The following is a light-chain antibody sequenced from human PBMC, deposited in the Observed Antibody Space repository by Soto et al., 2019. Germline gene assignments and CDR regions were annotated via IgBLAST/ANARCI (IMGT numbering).Light chain of an antibody. V-gene: IGLV2-14*01. CDR2: DVS. J-gene: IGLJ1*01. CDR1: SSDVGGYNY. Sequence: QSVLTQPDSVSGSPGQSITISCTGTSSDVGGYNYVSWYQQHPGKAPKLMIYDVSNRPSGVSNRFSGSKSGNTASLTISGLQAEDESDYYCSSYTSSSPDVFGTGTKLTVL. CDR3: SSYTSSSPDV.